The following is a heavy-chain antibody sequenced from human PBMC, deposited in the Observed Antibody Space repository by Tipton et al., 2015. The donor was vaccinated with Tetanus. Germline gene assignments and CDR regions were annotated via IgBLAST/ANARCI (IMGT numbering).Heavy chain of an antibody. CDR1: GFTFSSYA. CDR2: ISGSGGST. D-gene: IGHD6-19*01. CDR3: AGRPQQWPSLKLDY. V-gene: IGHV3-23*01. Sequence: SLRLSCAASGFTFSSYAMSWVRQAPGKGLEWVSAISGSGGSTYYADSVKGRFTISRDNSKNTLYLQMNSLRAEDTAVYYCAGRPQQWPSLKLDYWGQGTLAPVSS. J-gene: IGHJ4*02.